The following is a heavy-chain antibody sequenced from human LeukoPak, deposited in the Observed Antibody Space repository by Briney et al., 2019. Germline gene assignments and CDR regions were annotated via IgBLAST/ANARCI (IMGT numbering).Heavy chain of an antibody. J-gene: IGHJ4*02. D-gene: IGHD3-3*01. CDR2: IYPGVSDT. V-gene: IGHV5-51*01. CDR1: GYSFTSYW. Sequence: GESLKISCKGSGYSFTSYWIGWVRQMPGKGLEWMGIIYPGVSDTRYSPSFQGQVTISADKSISTAYLQWSSLKASDTAMYYCARRPPSLYDFWSGYSTSSYFDYWGQGTLVTVSS. CDR3: ARRPPSLYDFWSGYSTSSYFDY.